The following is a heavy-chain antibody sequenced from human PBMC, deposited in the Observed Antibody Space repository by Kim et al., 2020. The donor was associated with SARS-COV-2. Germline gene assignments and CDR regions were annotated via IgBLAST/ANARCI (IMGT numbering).Heavy chain of an antibody. CDR1: GFTFSSYA. CDR2: ISGSGGST. J-gene: IGHJ4*02. V-gene: IGHV3-23*01. CDR3: AKDEYYDSSGYSCFDY. D-gene: IGHD3-22*01. Sequence: GGSLRLSCAASGFTFSSYAMSWVRQAPGKGLEWVSAISGSGGSTYYADSVKGRFTISRDNSKNTLYLQMNSLRAEDTAVYYCAKDEYYDSSGYSCFDYWGQGTLVTVSS.